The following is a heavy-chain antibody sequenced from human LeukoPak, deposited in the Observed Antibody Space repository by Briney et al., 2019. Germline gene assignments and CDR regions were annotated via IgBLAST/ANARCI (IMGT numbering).Heavy chain of an antibody. J-gene: IGHJ4*02. CDR2: ISGSNSYI. D-gene: IGHD4-17*01. CDR3: AKGNGDYEDDY. V-gene: IGHV3-21*04. CDR1: GFTFNSYS. Sequence: GGSLRLSCAASGFTFNSYSMNWVRQAPGKGLEWVSSISGSNSYIYYADSMKGRFTISRDNAKSSLYLQMNSLRVEDTAVYYCAKGNGDYEDDYWGQGTLVTVSS.